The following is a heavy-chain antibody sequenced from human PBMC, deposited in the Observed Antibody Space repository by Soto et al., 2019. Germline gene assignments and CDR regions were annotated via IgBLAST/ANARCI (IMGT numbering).Heavy chain of an antibody. D-gene: IGHD4-4*01. CDR1: GYTFTIYC. V-gene: IGHV1-18*01. Sequence: ASVKVSCKASGYTFTIYCISWVRQAPGQGLEWMGWISAYNGNTNYAQKLQGRVTMTTDTSTSTAYMELRSLRSDDTAVYYCARTNTVTHPGYYYYYLXVWGKGTTVXVSS. J-gene: IGHJ6*03. CDR3: ARTNTVTHPGYYYYYLXV. CDR2: ISAYNGNT.